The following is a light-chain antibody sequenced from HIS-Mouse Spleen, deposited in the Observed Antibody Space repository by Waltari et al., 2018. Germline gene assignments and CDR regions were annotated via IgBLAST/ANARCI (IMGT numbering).Light chain of an antibody. CDR1: NIGSQS. J-gene: IGLJ3*02. V-gene: IGLV3-21*02. Sequence: SYVLTQPPSVSVAPGQTARITFGGNNIGSQSVHWYQQKPGQAPVLVVYDDSDRPSGIPERFSGSNSGNTATLTISRVEAGDEADYYCQVWDSSSDHRVFGGGTKLTVL. CDR3: QVWDSSSDHRV. CDR2: DDS.